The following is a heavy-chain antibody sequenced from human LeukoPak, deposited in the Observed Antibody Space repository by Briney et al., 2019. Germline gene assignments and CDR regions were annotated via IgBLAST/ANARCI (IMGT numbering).Heavy chain of an antibody. J-gene: IGHJ5*02. CDR3: ARDLDTNWIDP. D-gene: IGHD1-1*01. Sequence: GGSLRLSCAASGFTFSNYGIHWVRQAPGKGLEWVAVISYDGSNQYYADSLKGRFTISRDNSKNTLYLQMNSLRAEDTAVYYCARDLDTNWIDPWGQGTLVTVSS. CDR1: GFTFSNYG. V-gene: IGHV3-30*03. CDR2: ISYDGSNQ.